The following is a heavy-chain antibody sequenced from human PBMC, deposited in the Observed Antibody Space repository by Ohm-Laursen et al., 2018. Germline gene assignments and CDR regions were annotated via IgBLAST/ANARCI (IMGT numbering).Heavy chain of an antibody. D-gene: IGHD6-13*01. CDR1: GFTFSSYH. V-gene: IGHV3-48*01. CDR2: ISSASTTI. J-gene: IGHJ5*02. Sequence: SLRLSCAAPGFTFSSYHINWVRQAPGKGLEWVSFISSASTTIYYADSVKGRFTISRDKSKNTLYLQMNSLRAEDTAVYYCAKDASGYSSSWYWWFDPWGQGTLVTVSS. CDR3: AKDASGYSSSWYWWFDP.